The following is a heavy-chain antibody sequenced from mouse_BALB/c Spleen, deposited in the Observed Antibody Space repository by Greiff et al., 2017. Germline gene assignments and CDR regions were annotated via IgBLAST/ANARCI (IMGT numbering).Heavy chain of an antibody. D-gene: IGHD3-2*01. CDR1: GFTFSSYG. Sequence: EVQRVESGGDLVKPGGSLKLSCAASGFTFSSYGMSWVRQTPDKRLEWVATISSGGSYTYYPDSVKGRFTISRDNAKNTLYLQMSSLKSEDTAMYYCARHDSSCYSWFDYWGQGTLVTVSA. V-gene: IGHV5-6*01. CDR3: ARHDSSCYSWFDY. J-gene: IGHJ3*01. CDR2: ISSGGSYT.